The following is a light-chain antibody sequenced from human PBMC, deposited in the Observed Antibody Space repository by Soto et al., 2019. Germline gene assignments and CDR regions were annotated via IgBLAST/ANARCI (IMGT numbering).Light chain of an antibody. CDR1: QSVSSN. CDR2: GSS. J-gene: IGKJ1*01. CDR3: QQYNNWPQT. V-gene: IGKV3-15*01. Sequence: EIVMTQSPATLSVSPGERATLSCRSSQSVSSNLAWYQQKPGQAPRLLXYGSSTRATGIPARFSGSGSGTDFTLTISGLQSEDFAVYYCQQYNNWPQTFGQGTKVDI.